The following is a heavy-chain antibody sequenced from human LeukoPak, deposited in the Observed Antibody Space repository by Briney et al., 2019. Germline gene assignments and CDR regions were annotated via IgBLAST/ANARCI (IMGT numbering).Heavy chain of an antibody. Sequence: GGSLRLSCAASGFTFSSCAMSWVRQAPGKGLDWVSGISGSGGSTYYADSVKGRFTISRDNSKNTLYLQMNSLRAEDTAVYYCARDIIAYDQPWFDPWGQGTLVTVSS. V-gene: IGHV3-23*01. D-gene: IGHD3-22*01. CDR3: ARDIIAYDQPWFDP. CDR1: GFTFSSCA. J-gene: IGHJ5*02. CDR2: ISGSGGST.